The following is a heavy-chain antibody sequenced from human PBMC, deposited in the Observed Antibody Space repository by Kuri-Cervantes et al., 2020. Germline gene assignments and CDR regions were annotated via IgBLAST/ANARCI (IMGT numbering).Heavy chain of an antibody. D-gene: IGHD3-22*01. V-gene: IGHV3-23*01. CDR3: AKAGYYYDSSGYYYY. CDR2: ISGSVGST. CDR1: GFTFSSYA. J-gene: IGHJ4*02. Sequence: GESLKIPCPASGFTFSSYALPWVRQAPGKGLEWVSAISGSVGSTYYAHSVKGRFTISRDNSKNTLYLQMNSLRAEDTAVYYCAKAGYYYDSSGYYYYWGQGTLVTVS.